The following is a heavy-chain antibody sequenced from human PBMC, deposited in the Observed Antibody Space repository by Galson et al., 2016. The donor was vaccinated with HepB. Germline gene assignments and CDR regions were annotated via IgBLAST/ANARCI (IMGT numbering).Heavy chain of an antibody. D-gene: IGHD6-6*01. CDR1: GLIVTRNY. J-gene: IGHJ4*02. Sequence: SLRLSCAASGLIVTRNYMAWVRQAPGKGLEWVSIIYSGGYTYYADSVKGRFNISRDNSKNTVSLQMNSLRVEDTAVYYCTRAIAARLPFDYWGQGTLVTVSS. CDR3: TRAIAARLPFDY. CDR2: IYSGGYT. V-gene: IGHV3-66*01.